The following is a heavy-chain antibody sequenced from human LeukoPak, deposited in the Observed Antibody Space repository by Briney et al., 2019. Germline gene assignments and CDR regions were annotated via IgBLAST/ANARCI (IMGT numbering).Heavy chain of an antibody. CDR2: FNWNGGST. Sequence: GGSLRLSCTASGFTFDDYGMRWVRQAPGKGLECVSGFNWNGGSTGYADSVKGRFTISRDNAKNSLYLQMNSLRAEDTALYYCAREYDTSGYYGTSDYWGQGTLVTVSS. CDR3: AREYDTSGYYGTSDY. J-gene: IGHJ4*02. V-gene: IGHV3-20*04. D-gene: IGHD3-22*01. CDR1: GFTFDDYG.